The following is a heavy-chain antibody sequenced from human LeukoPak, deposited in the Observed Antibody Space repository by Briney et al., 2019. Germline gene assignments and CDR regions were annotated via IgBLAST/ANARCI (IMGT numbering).Heavy chain of an antibody. CDR1: GYTFTSYG. V-gene: IGHV1-18*04. Sequence: GASVKVSCKASGYTFTSYGISWVRQAPGQGLEWMGWISPYNGNTNYAQKLQGRVTMTTDTSTSTAYMELRSLRSDDTAVYYCAREDDILSGRNWFDPWGQGTLVTVSS. CDR2: ISPYNGNT. D-gene: IGHD3-9*01. J-gene: IGHJ5*02. CDR3: AREDDILSGRNWFDP.